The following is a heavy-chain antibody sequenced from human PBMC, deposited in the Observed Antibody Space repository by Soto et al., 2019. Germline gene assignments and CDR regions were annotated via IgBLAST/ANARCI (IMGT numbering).Heavy chain of an antibody. D-gene: IGHD2-8*01. V-gene: IGHV1-3*01. CDR2: INAGNGNT. CDR1: GYTFTSYA. J-gene: IGHJ4*02. CDR3: ARDIVLMVYAVDY. Sequence: ASVKVSSKASGYTFTSYAMHWVRQAPGQRLEWMGWINAGNGNTKYSQKFQGRVTITGDTSASTAYMELSSLRSEDMAVYYCARDIVLMVYAVDYWGQGTLVTVSS.